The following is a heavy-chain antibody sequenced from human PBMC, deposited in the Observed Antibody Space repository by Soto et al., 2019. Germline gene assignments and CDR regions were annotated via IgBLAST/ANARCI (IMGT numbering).Heavy chain of an antibody. CDR1: GYTFISYA. J-gene: IGHJ4*02. V-gene: IGHV1-3*01. D-gene: IGHD3-16*01. CDR2: INAGNGNT. CDR3: AGGGVGSRPVDF. Sequence: ASVKVSCKASGYTFISYAIHWVRQAPGQRLEWMGWINAGNGNTKYSQKFQGRVTFTRDTSASTAYMELSSLRSEDTAVYYCAGGGVGSRPVDFWGQGTPVTVSS.